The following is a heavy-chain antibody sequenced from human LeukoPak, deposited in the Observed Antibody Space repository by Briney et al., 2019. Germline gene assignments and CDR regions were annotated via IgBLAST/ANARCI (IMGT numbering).Heavy chain of an antibody. D-gene: IGHD3-9*01. CDR1: GFSVSNYY. CDR3: ARDPRSYYDILTGYSYSWLDP. CDR2: IYSGGNT. Sequence: GGSLRLSCAASGFSVSNYYMSWVRQAPGKGLEWVSVIYSGGNTYYTDSVKGRFTISRDDPKNTVFLQMGSLRGEDTAVYYCARDPRSYYDILTGYSYSWLDPWGQGTLVTVSS. J-gene: IGHJ5*02. V-gene: IGHV3-53*01.